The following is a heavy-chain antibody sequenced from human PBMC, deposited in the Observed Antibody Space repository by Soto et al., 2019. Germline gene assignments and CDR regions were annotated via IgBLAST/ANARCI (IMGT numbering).Heavy chain of an antibody. CDR1: GGTFSRHA. J-gene: IGHJ4*02. CDR3: ARGWGYDSNDYYYAY. D-gene: IGHD3-22*01. CDR2: IIPIFGTA. V-gene: IGHV1-69*01. Sequence: QVQLVQSGAEVRKPGSSVKVSCKASGGTFSRHAISWVRQAPGQGLEWMGGIIPIFGTANHAQKFQGRVTISAHESTSTVYLELSSRRSDDTGMYYCARGWGYDSNDYYYAYWGQGTLVIVSS.